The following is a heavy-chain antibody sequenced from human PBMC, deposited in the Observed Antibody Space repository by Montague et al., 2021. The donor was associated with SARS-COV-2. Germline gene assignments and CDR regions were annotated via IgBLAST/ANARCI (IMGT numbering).Heavy chain of an antibody. Sequence: TLSLTCSVSGGSMTSALHYWSWLRQRPGKGLEWIAYINSSGRTNYNSSLRSRLSISLDASNSQFSLKLSSVTAADTAVYYCARKDIALGYGVDAWGQGTTVTVSS. CDR1: GGSMTSALHY. CDR2: INSSGRT. CDR3: ARKDIALGYGVDA. V-gene: IGHV4-31*03. D-gene: IGHD5-12*01. J-gene: IGHJ6*02.